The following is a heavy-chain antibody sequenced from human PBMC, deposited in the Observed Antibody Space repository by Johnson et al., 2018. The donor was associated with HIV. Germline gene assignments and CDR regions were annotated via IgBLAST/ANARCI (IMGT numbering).Heavy chain of an antibody. J-gene: IGHJ3*02. V-gene: IGHV3-7*01. Sequence: VQLVESGGGVVQPGKSLRLSCAASGFPFRAYAMHWVRQAPGKGLEWAANIKQDGSEKYYVDSVKDRFTISRDNAKNTLYLQMNGLRAEDTAVYYCARELGSGWGETADAFDIWGQGTMVTVSS. CDR3: ARELGSGWGETADAFDI. CDR2: IKQDGSEK. D-gene: IGHD6-19*01. CDR1: GFPFRAYA.